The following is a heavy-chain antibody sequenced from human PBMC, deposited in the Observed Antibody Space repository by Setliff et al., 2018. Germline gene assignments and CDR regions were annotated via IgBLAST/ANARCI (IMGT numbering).Heavy chain of an antibody. CDR3: SRHRAVAGAYYFDF. V-gene: IGHV4-38-2*01. J-gene: IGHJ4*02. Sequence: SETLSLTCAVSVYSISLDCHWGWIRQPPGKGLEWIGSIYYSGNTYYNASIKGRVTISGDTSKNQFSLKLTAVTAEDTAIYYGSRHRAVAGAYYFDFWGQGTLVTVSS. CDR2: IYYSGNT. D-gene: IGHD6-13*01. CDR1: VYSISLDCH.